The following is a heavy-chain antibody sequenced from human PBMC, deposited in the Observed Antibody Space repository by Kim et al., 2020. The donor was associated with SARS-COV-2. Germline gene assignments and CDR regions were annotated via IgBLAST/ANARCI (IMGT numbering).Heavy chain of an antibody. J-gene: IGHJ4*02. D-gene: IGHD7-27*01. Sequence: GSKKSDGDTVKGRFTVSRDNAKYSLYVQLNSLRVEDTAVYYCSKEHWGPEYWGQGTLVTVSS. CDR3: SKEHWGPEY. CDR2: GSKK. V-gene: IGHV3-7*01.